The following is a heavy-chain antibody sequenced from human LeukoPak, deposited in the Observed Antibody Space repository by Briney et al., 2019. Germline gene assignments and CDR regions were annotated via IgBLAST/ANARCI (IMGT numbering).Heavy chain of an antibody. D-gene: IGHD6-13*01. CDR3: ARDRAAAGIFDY. CDR1: GGSISSGGYY. Sequence: SQTLSLTCTVSGGSISSGGYYWSWIRQPPGKGLEWIGYIYHSGSTYYNPSLKSRVTISVDRSKNQFSLKLSSVTAADTAVYYCARDRAAAGIFDYWGQGTLVTVSS. J-gene: IGHJ4*02. V-gene: IGHV4-30-2*01. CDR2: IYHSGST.